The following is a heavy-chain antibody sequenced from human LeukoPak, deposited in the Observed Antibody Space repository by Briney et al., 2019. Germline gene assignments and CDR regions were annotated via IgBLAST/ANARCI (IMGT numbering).Heavy chain of an antibody. CDR3: ARSGRYCSGGSCQTRAFDY. D-gene: IGHD2-15*01. J-gene: IGHJ4*02. CDR1: GFTFSSYT. CDR2: ISSSSSYI. V-gene: IGHV3-21*01. Sequence: GGSLRLSCAASGFTFSSYTMNWVRQAPGKGLEGVSSISSSSSYIYYADSVKGRFTISRDNAKNSLYLQMNSLRAEDTAVYYCARSGRYCSGGSCQTRAFDYWGQGTLVTVSS.